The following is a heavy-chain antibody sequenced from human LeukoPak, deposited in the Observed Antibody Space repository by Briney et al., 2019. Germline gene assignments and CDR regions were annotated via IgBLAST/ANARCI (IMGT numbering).Heavy chain of an antibody. Sequence: GGSLRLSCGASGFTFSDYAMSWVRQAPGRGLDWVSTVSYSGSSTYYADSVKGRFTISRDNSKNTLYLQMDSLRVEDTAIYYCAKVPYSDYGSGRPPFMDVWGQGTTDAVSS. J-gene: IGHJ6*02. D-gene: IGHD3-10*01. V-gene: IGHV3-23*01. CDR3: AKVPYSDYGSGRPPFMDV. CDR2: VSYSGSST. CDR1: GFTFSDYA.